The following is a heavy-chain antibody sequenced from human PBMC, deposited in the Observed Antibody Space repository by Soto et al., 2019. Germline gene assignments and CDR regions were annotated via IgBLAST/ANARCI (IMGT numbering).Heavy chain of an antibody. Sequence: PSETLSLTCTVSGGSISSYYWTWVRQPAGKGLEWIGRIYNSGDTNYNPSLKSRVTMSVDASKNQFSLKLSSVTAADTAVYYCARVLIEGFDPWCQGTLVTVSS. CDR1: GGSISSYY. CDR2: IYNSGDT. CDR3: ARVLIEGFDP. J-gene: IGHJ5*02. V-gene: IGHV4-4*07. D-gene: IGHD2-21*01.